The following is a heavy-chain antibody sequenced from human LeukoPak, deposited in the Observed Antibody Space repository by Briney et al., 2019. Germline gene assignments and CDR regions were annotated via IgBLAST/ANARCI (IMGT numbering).Heavy chain of an antibody. Sequence: SETLSLTCTVSGGSISSSSYYWGWIRQPPGKGLEWIGSIYYSGSTYYNPSLKSRVTISVDTSKNQFSLKLSSVTAADTAVYYCARRSLGDWDAFDIWGQGTMVTVSS. V-gene: IGHV4-39*01. CDR2: IYYSGST. CDR1: GGSISSSSYY. CDR3: ARRSLGDWDAFDI. D-gene: IGHD3/OR15-3a*01. J-gene: IGHJ3*02.